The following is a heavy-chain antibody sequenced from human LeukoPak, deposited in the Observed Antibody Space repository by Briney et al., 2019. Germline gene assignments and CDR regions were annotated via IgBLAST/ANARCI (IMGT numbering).Heavy chain of an antibody. CDR1: GGSSRSGDYF. V-gene: IGHV4-30-4*01. J-gene: IGHJ6*02. CDR2: IHYSGNT. CDR3: ARGYGSGSLPYGMDV. Sequence: PSQTLSLTCAVSGGSSRSGDYFWSWIRQPPGKGLEWIGHIHYSGNTYYNPSLKSRVTISVDTSKSQISLKLTSVTAADTAVYYCARGYGSGSLPYGMDVWGQGTTVTVS. D-gene: IGHD3-10*01.